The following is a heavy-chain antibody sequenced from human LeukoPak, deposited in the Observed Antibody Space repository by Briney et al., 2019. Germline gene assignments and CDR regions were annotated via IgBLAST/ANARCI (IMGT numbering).Heavy chain of an antibody. D-gene: IGHD1-26*01. CDR1: GYSISSGYF. J-gene: IGHJ4*02. V-gene: IGHV4-38-2*01. Sequence: SGTLSLTCAVSGYSISSGYFWGWIRQPPGKGLEWIGSIYHSGSTYYNPSLKSRVTISVDTSKNQFSLKLSSVTAADTAVYYCARASGSYYSGDDYWGQGTLVTVSS. CDR2: IYHSGST. CDR3: ARASGSYYSGDDY.